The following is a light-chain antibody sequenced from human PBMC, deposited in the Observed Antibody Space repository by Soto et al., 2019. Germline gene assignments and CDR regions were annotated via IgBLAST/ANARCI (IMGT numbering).Light chain of an antibody. CDR2: AAS. Sequence: DIQMTQSPSSLSASVGDRVTITCRASQTISTYLNWYHQKPGKAPNLLIYAASSLQSGVPSRFSGSGSGTAFTLTINSLQPEDFATYYCQQSYSMPFTFGPGTKVDF. CDR3: QQSYSMPFT. CDR1: QTISTY. V-gene: IGKV1-39*01. J-gene: IGKJ3*01.